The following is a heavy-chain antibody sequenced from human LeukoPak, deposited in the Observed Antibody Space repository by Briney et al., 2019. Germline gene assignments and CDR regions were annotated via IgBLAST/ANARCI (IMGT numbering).Heavy chain of an antibody. CDR2: ISDGGGST. Sequence: GGSLRLSCAASGFTFSSYAMGWVRQAPGRGLEWVSAISDGGGSTYYADSVKGRFTISRDNSKNTLFLQMNSLRAEDTAVYYCAKDARRTSGWYFFDYWGQGTLVTVSS. CDR1: GFTFSSYA. V-gene: IGHV3-23*01. CDR3: AKDARRTSGWYFFDY. J-gene: IGHJ4*02. D-gene: IGHD6-19*01.